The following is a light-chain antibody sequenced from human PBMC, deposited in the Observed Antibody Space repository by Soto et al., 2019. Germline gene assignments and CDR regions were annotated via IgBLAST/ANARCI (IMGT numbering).Light chain of an antibody. J-gene: IGLJ2*01. V-gene: IGLV1-40*01. CDR2: GNS. Sequence: QSVLTQPPSVSGAPAQRVTISCTGSSSNIGTGYDVHWYQQLPGTAPKLLIYGNSNRPSGVPDRFSGSKSGTSASLAITGLQAEDEADYYCQSYDSNLSVVFGGGTKLTVL. CDR1: SSNIGTGYD. CDR3: QSYDSNLSVV.